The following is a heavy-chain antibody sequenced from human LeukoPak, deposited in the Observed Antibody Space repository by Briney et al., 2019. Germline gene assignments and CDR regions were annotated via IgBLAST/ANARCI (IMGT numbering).Heavy chain of an antibody. CDR3: ARNPNYYDSSGYYEAAFDI. CDR2: INPSGGST. Sequence: ASVKVSCKASGYTFTSYYMHWVRQAPGQGLEWMGIINPSGGSTGYAQKFQGRVTMTRDTSTSTVYMELSSLRSEDTAVYYCARNPNYYDSSGYYEAAFDIWGQGTMVTVSS. CDR1: GYTFTSYY. J-gene: IGHJ3*02. V-gene: IGHV1-46*01. D-gene: IGHD3-22*01.